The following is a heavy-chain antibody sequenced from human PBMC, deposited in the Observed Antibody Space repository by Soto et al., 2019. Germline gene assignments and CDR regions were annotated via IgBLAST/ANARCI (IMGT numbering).Heavy chain of an antibody. D-gene: IGHD2-21*02. V-gene: IGHV3-72*01. CDR2: IRNKANSYTT. J-gene: IGHJ3*02. Sequence: VGSLRLSCAASGFTFSDHYMEWVRQAPGKGLEWLGRIRNKANSYTTDYAASVKGRFTISRDDSKKSLYLQMNSLKTEDTAVYYCARLLAYCGGDCYSFAFDIWGQGTMVTVSS. CDR1: GFTFSDHY. CDR3: ARLLAYCGGDCYSFAFDI.